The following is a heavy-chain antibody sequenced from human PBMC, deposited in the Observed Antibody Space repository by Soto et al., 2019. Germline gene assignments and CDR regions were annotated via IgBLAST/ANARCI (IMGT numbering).Heavy chain of an antibody. CDR2: MNPNSGNT. CDR1: GYTFTSYD. CDR3: ARVKSEGERLIQLWADYYYGMDV. Sequence: ASVKVSCKASGYTFTSYDINWVRQATGQGLEWMGWMNPNSGNTGYAQKFQGRVTMTRNTSISTAYMELSSLRSEDTAVYYCARVKSEGERLIQLWADYYYGMDVWGQGTTVTVSS. V-gene: IGHV1-8*01. J-gene: IGHJ6*02. D-gene: IGHD5-18*01.